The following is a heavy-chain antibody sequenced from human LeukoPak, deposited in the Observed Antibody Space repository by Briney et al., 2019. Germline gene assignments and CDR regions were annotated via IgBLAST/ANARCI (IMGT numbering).Heavy chain of an antibody. D-gene: IGHD5-18*01. J-gene: IGHJ4*02. CDR1: GGTFSSYT. V-gene: IGHV1-69*04. CDR2: IIPILGIA. CDR3: ARDISQLWYFDY. Sequence: SVKVSCKASGGTFSSYTISWVRQAPGQGLEWMGRIIPILGIANYAQKFQGRVTITADKSTSAAYMELSSLRSEDTAVYYCARDISQLWYFDYWGQGTLVTVSS.